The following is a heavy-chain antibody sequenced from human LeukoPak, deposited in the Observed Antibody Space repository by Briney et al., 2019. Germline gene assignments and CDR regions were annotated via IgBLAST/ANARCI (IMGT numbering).Heavy chain of an antibody. CDR3: TSSPRSQRLSDY. Sequence: SETLSLTCTVSRGSISSSRYYWGWIRQPPGKGLEWIGSIYYSGSTYDNPSLKSRVTVSVDTSKNQFSLKLTSVTAADTAVYYCTSSPRSQRLSDYWGQGTLVTVSS. CDR1: RGSISSSRYY. J-gene: IGHJ4*02. V-gene: IGHV4-39*07. CDR2: IYYSGST. D-gene: IGHD6-25*01.